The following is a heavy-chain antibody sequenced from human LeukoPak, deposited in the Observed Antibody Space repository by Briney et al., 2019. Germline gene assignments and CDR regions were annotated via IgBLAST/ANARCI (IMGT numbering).Heavy chain of an antibody. CDR2: ISSSGDTI. CDR1: GFTLSHYY. V-gene: IGHV3-11*01. J-gene: IGHJ4*02. CDR3: ARQGSEIDY. Sequence: AGGSLRLSCAASGFTLSHYYMTWIRQAPGKGLEWLSCISSSGDTIYYADSVKGRFTVSRDNAENSLYLQMNSLRAEDTAMYYCARQGSEIDYWGQGTLVTVSS.